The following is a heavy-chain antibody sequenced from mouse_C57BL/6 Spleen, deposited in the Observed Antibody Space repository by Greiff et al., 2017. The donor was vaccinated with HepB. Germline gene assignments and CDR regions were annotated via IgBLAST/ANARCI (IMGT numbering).Heavy chain of an antibody. D-gene: IGHD3-2*02. Sequence: EVKLVESGGGLVKPGGSLKLSCAASGFTFSSYAMSWVRQTPEKRLEWVATISDGGSYTYYPDNVKGRFTISRDNAKNNLYLQMSHLKSEDTAMYYCARDPPDGSGYGYFDYWGQGTTLTVSS. CDR3: ARDPPDGSGYGYFDY. J-gene: IGHJ2*01. CDR2: ISDGGSYT. CDR1: GFTFSSYA. V-gene: IGHV5-4*01.